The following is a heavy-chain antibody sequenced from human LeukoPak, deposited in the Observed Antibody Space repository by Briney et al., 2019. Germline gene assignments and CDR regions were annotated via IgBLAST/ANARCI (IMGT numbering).Heavy chain of an antibody. Sequence: GGSLRLSCAASGLKFSSYWMSWVRQAPGKGLEWVANIKQDGSEKYYVDSVKGRFTISRDNAKNSLYLQMNSLRVDDTAVYYRARDGLPFDYWGQGTLVTVSS. CDR2: IKQDGSEK. V-gene: IGHV3-7*05. J-gene: IGHJ4*02. CDR1: GLKFSSYW. CDR3: ARDGLPFDY.